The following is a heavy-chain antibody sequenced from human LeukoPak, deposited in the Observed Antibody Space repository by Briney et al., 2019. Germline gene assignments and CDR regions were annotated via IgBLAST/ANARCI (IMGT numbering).Heavy chain of an antibody. V-gene: IGHV4-59*01. D-gene: IGHD6-19*01. CDR3: ARVRYSSGWTEAFDI. J-gene: IGHJ3*02. CDR2: IYYSGST. CDR1: GGSISSYY. Sequence: SETLSLTCTVSGGSISSYYWSWIRQPPVKGLEWIGYIYYSGSTNYNPSLKSRVTISVDTSKNQFSLKLSSVTAADTAVYYCARVRYSSGWTEAFDIWGQGTMVTVSS.